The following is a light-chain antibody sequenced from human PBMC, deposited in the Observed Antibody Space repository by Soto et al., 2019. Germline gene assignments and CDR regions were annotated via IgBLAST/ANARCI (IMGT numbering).Light chain of an antibody. CDR3: QQRSNWLFT. CDR1: QSVSSY. Sequence: EIVLTQYPATRSLSPGERATLSCRASQSVSSYLAWYQQKPGQAPRLLIYDASNRATGIPARFSGSGSGTDFTLAISSLEPEDFAVYYCQQRSNWLFTFGPGTKVDIK. J-gene: IGKJ3*01. CDR2: DAS. V-gene: IGKV3-11*01.